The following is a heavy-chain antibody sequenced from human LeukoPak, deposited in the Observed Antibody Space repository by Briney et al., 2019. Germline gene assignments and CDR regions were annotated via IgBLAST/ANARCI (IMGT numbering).Heavy chain of an antibody. V-gene: IGHV4-4*07. CDR1: GGSFSTYY. J-gene: IGHJ4*02. CDR3: AKDLAAMAGTFSD. D-gene: IGHD6-19*01. CDR2: IYPSGST. Sequence: SETLSLTCTVSGGSFSTYYWNWIRQPAGKGLEWIGRIYPSGSTNYNPSLKSRVTMSVDTSKNQFSLKLSSVTAADTAVYYCAKDLAAMAGTFSDWGQGTLVTVSS.